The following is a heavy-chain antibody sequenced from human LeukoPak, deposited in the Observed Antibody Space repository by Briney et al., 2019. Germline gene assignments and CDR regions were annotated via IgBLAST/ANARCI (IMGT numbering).Heavy chain of an antibody. CDR2: ISSTGTTI. J-gene: IGHJ5*02. CDR3: ARGKEYSSSWFGFVRSNWFDP. CDR1: GFTFSSYE. D-gene: IGHD6-13*01. Sequence: GESLRLSCAAPGFTFSSYEMNWVRQAPGKGLEWVSYISSTGTTIYYADSVKGRFTISRDNAKNSLYLQMNSLRAEDTAVYYCARGKEYSSSWFGFVRSNWFDPWGQGTLVTVSS. V-gene: IGHV3-48*03.